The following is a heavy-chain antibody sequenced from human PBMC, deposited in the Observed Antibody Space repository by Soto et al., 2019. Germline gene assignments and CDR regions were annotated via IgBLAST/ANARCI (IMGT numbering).Heavy chain of an antibody. CDR2: INPNSGGT. D-gene: IGHD3-22*01. V-gene: IGHV1-2*02. Sequence: ASVKVSCKASGYTFTSYGISWVRQAPGQGLEWMGWINPNSGGTNYAQKFQGRVTMTRDTSISTAYMELSRLRSDDTAVYYCARLPNYYDSSGYYYVRDYYGMDVWGQGTTVTVSS. J-gene: IGHJ6*02. CDR1: GYTFTSYG. CDR3: ARLPNYYDSSGYYYVRDYYGMDV.